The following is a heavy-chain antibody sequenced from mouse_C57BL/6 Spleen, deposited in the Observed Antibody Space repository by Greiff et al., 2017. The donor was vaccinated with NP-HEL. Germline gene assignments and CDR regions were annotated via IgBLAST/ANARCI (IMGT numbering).Heavy chain of an antibody. CDR2: IDPSDSYT. V-gene: IGHV1-69*01. Sequence: VQLQQPGAELVMPGASVKLSCKASGYTFTSYWMHWVKQRPGQGLEWIGEIDPSDSYTNYNQKFKGKSTLTVDKSSSTAYMQLSSLTSEDSAVYYCARKGGNGFDYWGQGTTLTVSS. CDR3: ARKGGNGFDY. D-gene: IGHD1-1*01. CDR1: GYTFTSYW. J-gene: IGHJ2*01.